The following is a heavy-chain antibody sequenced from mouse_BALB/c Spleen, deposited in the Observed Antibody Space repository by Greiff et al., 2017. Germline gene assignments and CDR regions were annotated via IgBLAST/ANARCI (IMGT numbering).Heavy chain of an antibody. CDR1: GYSITSDYA. J-gene: IGHJ4*01. D-gene: IGHD1-2*01. Sequence: DVQLQESGPGLVKPSQSLSLTCTVTGYSITSDYAWNWIRQFPGNKLEWMGYISYSGSTSYNPSLKSRISITLDTSKNQFFLQLNSVTTEDTATYYCARGYGYNAMDYWGQGTSVTVSS. V-gene: IGHV3-2*02. CDR3: ARGYGYNAMDY. CDR2: ISYSGST.